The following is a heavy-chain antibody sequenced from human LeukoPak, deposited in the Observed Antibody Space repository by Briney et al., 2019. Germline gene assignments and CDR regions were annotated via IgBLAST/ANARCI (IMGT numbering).Heavy chain of an antibody. CDR2: IYYSGSA. V-gene: IGHV4-61*01. D-gene: IGHD3-9*01. J-gene: IGHJ5*02. CDR1: GGSVSSGTYY. Sequence: SETLSLTCTVSGGSVSSGTYYWSWIRQSPGKGLEYIGYIYYSGSANYNPSLKSRVTISVDTSKNQFSLKLSSVTAADTAVYYCARSGPAYYDILTGYYNPWWFDPWGQGALVTVSS. CDR3: ARSGPAYYDILTGYYNPWWFDP.